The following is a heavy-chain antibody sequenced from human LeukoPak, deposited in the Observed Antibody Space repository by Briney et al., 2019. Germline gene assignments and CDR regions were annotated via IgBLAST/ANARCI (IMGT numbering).Heavy chain of an antibody. CDR2: IYTSGST. V-gene: IGHV4-61*02. CDR1: GGSISSGSYY. J-gene: IGHJ6*03. Sequence: SETLSLTCTVSGGSISSGSYYWSWIRQPAGKGLEWIGRIYTSGSTNYNPSLKSRVTISVDTSKNQFSLKLSSVTAADTAVYYCARDGLLWFGVHYCYYMDVWGKGTTVTISS. D-gene: IGHD3-10*01. CDR3: ARDGLLWFGVHYCYYMDV.